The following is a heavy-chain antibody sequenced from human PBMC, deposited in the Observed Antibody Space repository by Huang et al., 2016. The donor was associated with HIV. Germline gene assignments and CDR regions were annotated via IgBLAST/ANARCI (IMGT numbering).Heavy chain of an antibody. D-gene: IGHD3-9*01. CDR3: ATGFDVFFDF. J-gene: IGHJ4*02. Sequence: QVKLVQSRAEVKKPGASVKVSCKVSEYTLTELSNHWVRQPPGKGLEWMGGCDPEIGETIYAQKFQRRVTMTEDTSTETAFMELSGLRPEDTAVYYCATGFDVFFDFWGQGTLVTVSS. CDR1: EYTLTELS. V-gene: IGHV1-24*01. CDR2: CDPEIGET.